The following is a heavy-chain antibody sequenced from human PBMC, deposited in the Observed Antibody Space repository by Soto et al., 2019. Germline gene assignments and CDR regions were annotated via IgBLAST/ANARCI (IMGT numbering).Heavy chain of an antibody. J-gene: IGHJ5*02. Sequence: QITLKESGPTLVKPTQTLTLTCTFSGFSLSTSGVAVGWIRQPPGKALEWLVIIYWDDDKRYSPSLKSRLTITKDTSKNQVILTMTNMDPMDTATYFCAHSEVGSGTFDPWGQGTLVTVSS. D-gene: IGHD1-26*01. CDR2: IYWDDDK. V-gene: IGHV2-5*02. CDR1: GFSLSTSGVA. CDR3: AHSEVGSGTFDP.